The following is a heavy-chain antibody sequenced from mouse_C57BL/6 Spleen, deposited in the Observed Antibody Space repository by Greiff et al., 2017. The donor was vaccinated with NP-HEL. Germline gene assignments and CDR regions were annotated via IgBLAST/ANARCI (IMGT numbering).Heavy chain of an antibody. J-gene: IGHJ2*01. Sequence: VKLMESGPELVKPGASVKLSCKASGYTFTSYDINWVKQRPGQGLEWIGWIYPRDGSTKYNEKFKGKATLTVDTSSSTAYMELHSLTSEDSAVYFCARKGTTGLFDYWGQGTTLTVSS. D-gene: IGHD4-1*02. CDR1: GYTFTSYD. CDR2: IYPRDGST. CDR3: ARKGTTGLFDY. V-gene: IGHV1-85*01.